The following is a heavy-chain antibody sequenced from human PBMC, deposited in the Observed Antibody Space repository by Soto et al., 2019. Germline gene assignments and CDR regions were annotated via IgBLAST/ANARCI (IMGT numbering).Heavy chain of an antibody. CDR2: IKQDGGQT. CDR3: ARGGNGYENWPPYYYYDMDV. D-gene: IGHD5-12*01. Sequence: GGSLRLSCAASGFTFDSYWMTWVRQAPGKVLEWVAHIKQDGGQTYYVDSVKGRFTISRDNAKTSLYLQMNSLRAEDTSVYFCARGGNGYENWPPYYYYDMDVWGQGTTVTVSS. CDR1: GFTFDSYW. J-gene: IGHJ6*02. V-gene: IGHV3-7*01.